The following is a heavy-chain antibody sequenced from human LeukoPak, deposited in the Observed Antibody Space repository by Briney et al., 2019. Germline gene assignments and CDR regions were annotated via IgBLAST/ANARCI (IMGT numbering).Heavy chain of an antibody. V-gene: IGHV3-23*01. D-gene: IGHD1-26*01. J-gene: IGHJ4*02. CDR1: GFTFSRYA. CDR2: ISGSGGST. Sequence: GGSLRLSCAASGFTFSRYAMSWVRQAPGKGLEWVSDISGSGGSTYYADSVKGRFTISRDNSKNTLYLQMNSLRAEDTALYYCALLIGTYLVDYWGQGALVTVSS. CDR3: ALLIGTYLVDY.